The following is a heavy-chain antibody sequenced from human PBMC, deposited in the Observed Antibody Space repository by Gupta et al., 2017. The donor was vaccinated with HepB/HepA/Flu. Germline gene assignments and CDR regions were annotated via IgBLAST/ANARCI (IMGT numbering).Heavy chain of an antibody. J-gene: IGHJ4*02. CDR3: ARGSRDSSSWYFDY. Sequence: QVQLQQWGAGLLKPSETLSLTCAVYGGSFRGYYWSWIRQPPGKGLEWIGEINHSGSTNYNPSLKSRVTISVDTSKNQFSLKLSSVTAADTAVYYCARGSRDSSSWYFDYWGQGTLSPSPQ. CDR2: INHSGST. D-gene: IGHD6-13*01. V-gene: IGHV4-34*01. CDR1: GGSFRGYY.